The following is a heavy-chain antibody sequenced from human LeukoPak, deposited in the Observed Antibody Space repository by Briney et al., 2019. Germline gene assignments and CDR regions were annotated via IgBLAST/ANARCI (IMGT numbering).Heavy chain of an antibody. CDR2: IGISSNKI. CDR1: GFTLRSYT. Sequence: GGSLRLSCAASGFTLRSYTMNWVRQAPGKGLEWVSSIGISSNKIYYADSVKGRFIISRDNAKSSVYLQMNSLRAEDTAVYYCAREGDSSSCDYWGQGTLVTVSS. J-gene: IGHJ4*02. V-gene: IGHV3-21*01. D-gene: IGHD6-13*01. CDR3: AREGDSSSCDY.